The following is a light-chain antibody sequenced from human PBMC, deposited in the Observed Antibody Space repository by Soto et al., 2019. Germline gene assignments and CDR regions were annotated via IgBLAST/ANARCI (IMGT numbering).Light chain of an antibody. CDR2: GTS. V-gene: IGKV1-6*01. Sequence: AIQMTQSPSSLSASVGDRVTITCRASQGIRDDVGWYQQRPGEAPRLLIYGTSNLQSGVPSRFSGSGSGTAFTLTISSLQPDDFATYYCLQDYDYPRTFGQVTKVEIK. CDR3: LQDYDYPRT. J-gene: IGKJ1*01. CDR1: QGIRDD.